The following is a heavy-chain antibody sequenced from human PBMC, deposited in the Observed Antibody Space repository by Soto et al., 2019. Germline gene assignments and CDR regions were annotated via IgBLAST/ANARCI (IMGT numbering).Heavy chain of an antibody. CDR2: VSDDGSKR. Sequence: LRLSCAASGFAFSTFGMHWVRQAPGKGLEWVALVSDDGSKRYYADSVKGRFTISRDDSRSTLYLQMDSLRDDDTAVYYCAKGRVPASEWYRILGHWGQGTLVTSPQ. V-gene: IGHV3-30*18. D-gene: IGHD1-26*01. CDR3: AKGRVPASEWYRILGH. CDR1: GFAFSTFG. J-gene: IGHJ4*02.